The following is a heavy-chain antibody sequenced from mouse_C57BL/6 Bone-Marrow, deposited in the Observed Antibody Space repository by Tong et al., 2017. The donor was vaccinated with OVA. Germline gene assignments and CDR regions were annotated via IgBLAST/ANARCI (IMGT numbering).Heavy chain of an antibody. CDR1: EYEFPSHD. D-gene: IGHD2-2*01. CDR3: ARWATMVTTPAY. V-gene: IGHV5-2*01. Sequence: EVQLQESGGGLVKPGGSLKLSCESNEYEFPSHDMSWVRKTPEKRLELVAAINSDGGSAYYPDTMERRFIISRDNTKKTLYLQMSSLRSEDTALYYCARWATMVTTPAYWGQGTLVTVSA. J-gene: IGHJ3*01. CDR2: INSDGGSA.